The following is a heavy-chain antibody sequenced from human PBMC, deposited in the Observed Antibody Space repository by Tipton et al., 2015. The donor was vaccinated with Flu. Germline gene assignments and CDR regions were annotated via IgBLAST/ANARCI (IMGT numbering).Heavy chain of an antibody. D-gene: IGHD4-17*01. V-gene: IGHV4-38-2*02. Sequence: TLSLTCTVSGDSLTNGRYWDWVRQPPGKGLEWIGNIHHRGNTYYSPSLKSRVTISMDTSKNQFSLTLISVTAADTAIYYCARDRPYGDFSETLDYWGRGMLVTISS. J-gene: IGHJ4*02. CDR2: IHHRGNT. CDR3: ARDRPYGDFSETLDY. CDR1: GDSLTNGRY.